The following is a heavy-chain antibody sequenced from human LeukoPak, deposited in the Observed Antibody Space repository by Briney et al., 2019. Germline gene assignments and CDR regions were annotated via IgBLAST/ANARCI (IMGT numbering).Heavy chain of an antibody. Sequence: GGTLRLLCGAWGLTFSSYGMSGVRHAPGKGVEWVSAISGSGGSTYYADSVKGRFTISRDNSQNTLYLQMNSLRAEDTAVYHCAKDREEMATIGWPIGYWGQGTLVTVSS. V-gene: IGHV3-23*01. J-gene: IGHJ4*02. CDR1: GLTFSSYG. CDR2: ISGSGGST. CDR3: AKDREEMATIGWPIGY. D-gene: IGHD5-24*01.